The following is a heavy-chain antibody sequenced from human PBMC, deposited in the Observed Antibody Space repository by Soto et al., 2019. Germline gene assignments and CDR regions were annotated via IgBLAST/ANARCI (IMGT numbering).Heavy chain of an antibody. D-gene: IGHD6-13*01. CDR1: GFTFSSYW. CDR2: ISGSGGST. J-gene: IGHJ4*02. Sequence: GGSLRLSCAASGFTFSSYWMHWVRQAPGKGLEWVSAISGSGGSTYYADSVKGRFTISRDNSKNTLYLQMNSLRAEDTAVYYCAKDQYSSSPYYFDYWGQGTLVTVSS. V-gene: IGHV3-23*01. CDR3: AKDQYSSSPYYFDY.